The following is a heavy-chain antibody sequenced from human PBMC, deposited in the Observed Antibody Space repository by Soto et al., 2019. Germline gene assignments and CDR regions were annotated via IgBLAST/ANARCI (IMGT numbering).Heavy chain of an antibody. Sequence: GESLKISCKGSGYSFTSYWIGWVRQMPGKGLEWMGIIYPGDSDTRYSPSFQGRFTISRDNSKNTLYLQMDSLRAEDTAIYFCAKDSYSDFWSGHYYYFDFWGQGTLVTVSS. CDR2: IYPGDSDT. CDR3: AKDSYSDFWSGHYYYFDF. V-gene: IGHV5-51*01. CDR1: GYSFTSYW. D-gene: IGHD3-3*01. J-gene: IGHJ4*02.